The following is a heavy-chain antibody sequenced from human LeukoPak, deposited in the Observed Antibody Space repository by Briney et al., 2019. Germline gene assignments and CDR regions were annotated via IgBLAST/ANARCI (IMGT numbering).Heavy chain of an antibody. CDR2: IKQDGSEK. V-gene: IGHV3-7*04. J-gene: IGHJ3*01. CDR1: GITFDIYW. Sequence: GGSLRLSCAASGITFDIYWMSWVRQAPGKGLQWVANIKQDGSEKYYVDSVKGRFTISRDNARNSLYLQMKGLRPEDTAVYYCVRDRMRSTRAFDLWGQGTMVSVSS. CDR3: VRDRMRSTRAFDL.